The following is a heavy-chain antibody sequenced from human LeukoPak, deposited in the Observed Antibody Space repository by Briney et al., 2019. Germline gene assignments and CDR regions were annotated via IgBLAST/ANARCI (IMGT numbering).Heavy chain of an antibody. D-gene: IGHD3-22*01. CDR1: GFTFSSYA. CDR3: AKVDYYDSSGSLVDY. Sequence: GGSLRLSCAASGFTFSSYAMSWVRQAPGKGLEWVSAISGSGGSTYYADSVKGRFTISRDNSKNTLYLQMNGLRAEDTAVYYCAKVDYYDSSGSLVDYWGQGTLVTVSS. CDR2: ISGSGGST. J-gene: IGHJ4*02. V-gene: IGHV3-23*01.